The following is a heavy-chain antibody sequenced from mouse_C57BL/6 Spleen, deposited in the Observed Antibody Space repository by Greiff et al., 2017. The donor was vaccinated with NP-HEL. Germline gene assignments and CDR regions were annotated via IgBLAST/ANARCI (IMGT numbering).Heavy chain of an antibody. J-gene: IGHJ4*01. Sequence: QQEGQERGKTGAAGKIPCKASGYTFTDYNMDWVKQSHGKSLEWIGDINPNNGGTIYNQKFKGKATLTVDKSSSTAYMELRSLTSEDTAVYYCTAQVPYYYAMDYWGQGTSVTVSS. CDR2: INPNNGGT. V-gene: IGHV1-18*01. D-gene: IGHD3-2*02. CDR1: GYTFTDYN. CDR3: TAQVPYYYAMDY.